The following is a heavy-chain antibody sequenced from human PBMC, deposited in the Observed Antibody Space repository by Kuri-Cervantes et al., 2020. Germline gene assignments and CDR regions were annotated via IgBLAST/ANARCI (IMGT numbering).Heavy chain of an antibody. Sequence: ASVKVSCKASGYTFTGYYMHWVRQAPGQGLEWMGWINPNSGGTNYAQKLQGRVTMTTDTSTSTAYMELRSLRSDDTAVYYCARDQLNYDFWSGYYLFGGGPPSANGWDVWGQGTTVTVSS. D-gene: IGHD3-3*01. CDR3: ARDQLNYDFWSGYYLFGGGPPSANGWDV. CDR2: INPNSGGT. J-gene: IGHJ6*02. V-gene: IGHV1-2*02. CDR1: GYTFTGYY.